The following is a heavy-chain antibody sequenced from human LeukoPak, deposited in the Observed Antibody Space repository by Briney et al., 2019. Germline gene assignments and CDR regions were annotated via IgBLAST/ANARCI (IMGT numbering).Heavy chain of an antibody. J-gene: IGHJ2*01. D-gene: IGHD3-22*01. CDR3: ARDRPYYSDGIPFDL. Sequence: GSLRLSCAASGFTFSSFTMNWVRQAPGKGLEWVSSISSSSGYIYYADSVKGRFTISRDNARNSLYLHMTSLRAEDTAVFYCARDRPYYSDGIPFDLWGRGTLVTVSS. CDR1: GFTFSSFT. V-gene: IGHV3-21*04. CDR2: ISSSSGYI.